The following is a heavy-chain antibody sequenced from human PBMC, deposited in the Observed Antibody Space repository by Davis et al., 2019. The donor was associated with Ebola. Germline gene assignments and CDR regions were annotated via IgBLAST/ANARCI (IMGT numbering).Heavy chain of an antibody. CDR2: IYYSGSA. V-gene: IGHV4-31*03. Sequence: MPSETLSLTCTGSGGSISSGDYYWNWVRQYPGKGLEWIGYIYYSGSAYYNPSLKSRVSISVDTSKNQFSLELTSVTAADTAVYYCARFRAALDSWGQGTLVTVSS. J-gene: IGHJ4*02. CDR3: ARFRAALDS. D-gene: IGHD2-15*01. CDR1: GGSISSGDYY.